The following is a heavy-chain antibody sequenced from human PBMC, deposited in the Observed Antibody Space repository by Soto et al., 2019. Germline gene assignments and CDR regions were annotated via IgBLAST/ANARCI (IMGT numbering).Heavy chain of an antibody. CDR3: ARGRTVRNYADDSSDYFYFFDY. J-gene: IGHJ4*02. D-gene: IGHD3-22*01. CDR1: VDSVSTFY. CDR2: VYYTGST. Sequence: SETLSLSGTVSVDSVSTFYWGWMRQSPGKELEWIGYVYYTGSTNYNPSLKSRVTISVDRSKNQFSLKLTSANAADTAVYYCARGRTVRNYADDSSDYFYFFDYWGQGTQVTVSS. V-gene: IGHV4-59*02.